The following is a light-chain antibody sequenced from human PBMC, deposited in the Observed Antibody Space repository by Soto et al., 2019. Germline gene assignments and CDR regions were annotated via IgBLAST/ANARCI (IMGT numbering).Light chain of an antibody. Sequence: QSALTQPASVSGSPGQSITISCTGTSSDVGGYNYVSWYQQHPGKAPKLMIYEVSNRPSGVSIRFSGSKSGNTASLTISGLQAEDEADYYCSSYTSSTSLDVFGTGTKATV. CDR3: SSYTSSTSLDV. V-gene: IGLV2-14*01. CDR2: EVS. J-gene: IGLJ1*01. CDR1: SSDVGGYNY.